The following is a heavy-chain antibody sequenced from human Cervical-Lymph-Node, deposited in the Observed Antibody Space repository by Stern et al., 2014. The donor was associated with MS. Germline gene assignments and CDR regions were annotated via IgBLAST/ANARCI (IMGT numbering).Heavy chain of an antibody. CDR1: GGSISSSNW. V-gene: IGHV4-4*02. CDR3: ARDQTVVPAADHTFDAFDI. Sequence: QLQLQESGPGLVKPSGTLSLTCAVSGGSISSSNWWSWVRQPPGKGLEWIGDIYHSGSTNYNPSLKSRVTISVDKSKTQFSLKLSSVTAADTAVYYCARDQTVVPAADHTFDAFDIWGQGTMVTVSS. D-gene: IGHD2-2*01. CDR2: IYHSGST. J-gene: IGHJ3*02.